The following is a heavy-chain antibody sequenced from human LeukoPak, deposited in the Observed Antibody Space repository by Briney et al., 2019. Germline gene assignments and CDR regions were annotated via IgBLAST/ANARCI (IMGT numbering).Heavy chain of an antibody. CDR2: IKGDGSHT. CDR1: GFTFSNYW. CDR3: ARAGSFGGSYRYRWFDP. V-gene: IGHV3-74*01. D-gene: IGHD3-16*02. J-gene: IGHJ5*02. Sequence: PGGSLRLSCAASGFTFSNYWMHWVRQAPGKGLVWVSRIKGDGSHTIYADSVEGRFTISRDNAKNTLYLQMKSLRAEDTAVYYCARAGSFGGSYRYRWFDPWGQGTLVTVSS.